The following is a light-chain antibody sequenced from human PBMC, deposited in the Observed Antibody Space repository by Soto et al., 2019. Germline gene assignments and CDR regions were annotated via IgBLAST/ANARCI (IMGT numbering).Light chain of an antibody. Sequence: EIVLTQSPGTLSLSPGERATLSCRASQSGSSSYLAWYQQKPGQAPRLLIYGASSRATGIPDRFSGSGSGTDSTLNISRLEPEDFAVHYCQQYGSSYTFGQGTKLEIK. CDR1: QSGSSSY. V-gene: IGKV3-20*01. CDR2: GAS. CDR3: QQYGSSYT. J-gene: IGKJ2*01.